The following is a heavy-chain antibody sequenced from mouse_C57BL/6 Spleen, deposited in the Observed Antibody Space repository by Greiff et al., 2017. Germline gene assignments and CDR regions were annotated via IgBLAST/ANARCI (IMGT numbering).Heavy chain of an antibody. CDR2: IYPGDGDT. D-gene: IGHD1-1*01. Sequence: VKLVESGAELVKPGASVKISCKASGYAFSSYWMNWVKQRPGKGLEWIGQIYPGDGDTNYNGKFKGKATLTADKSSSTAYMQLSSLTSEDSAVYFCARWDYYGSSPDYWGQGTTLTVSS. CDR1: GYAFSSYW. J-gene: IGHJ2*01. V-gene: IGHV1-80*01. CDR3: ARWDYYGSSPDY.